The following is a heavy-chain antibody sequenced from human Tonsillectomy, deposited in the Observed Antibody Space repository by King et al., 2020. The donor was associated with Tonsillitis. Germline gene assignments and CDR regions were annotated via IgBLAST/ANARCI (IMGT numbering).Heavy chain of an antibody. CDR2: IKADGNER. CDR3: ARDFSWRQFDY. D-gene: IGHD2/OR15-2a*01. CDR1: GFIFGNSW. J-gene: IGHJ4*02. V-gene: IGHV3-7*01. Sequence: VQLVESGGGLVQPGGSLRLSCVTSGFIFGNSWMSWVRQVPGKGLEWVAHIKADGNERYYVDSVKGRFTISRDNAKNSLFLQMSGLRAEDTAVHYCARDFSWRQFDYWGQGTLVTASS.